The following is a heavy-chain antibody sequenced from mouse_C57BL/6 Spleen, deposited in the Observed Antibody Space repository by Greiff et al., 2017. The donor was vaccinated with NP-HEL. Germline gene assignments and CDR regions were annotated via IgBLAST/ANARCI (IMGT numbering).Heavy chain of an antibody. J-gene: IGHJ1*03. V-gene: IGHV5-12*01. CDR2: ISNGGGST. CDR3: ARDGAGLGYFDV. D-gene: IGHD2-3*01. CDR1: GFTFSDYY. Sequence: EVMLVESGGGLVQPGGSLKLSCAASGFTFSDYYMYWVRQTPEKRLEWVAYISNGGGSTYYPDTVKGRFTISRDNAKNTLYLQMSRLKSEDTAMYYCARDGAGLGYFDVWGTGTTVTVSS.